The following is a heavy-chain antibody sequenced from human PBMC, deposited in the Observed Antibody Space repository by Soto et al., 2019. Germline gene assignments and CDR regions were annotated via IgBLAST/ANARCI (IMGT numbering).Heavy chain of an antibody. D-gene: IGHD6-13*01. CDR1: GGSISSSSYY. CDR2: IYYSGST. V-gene: IGHV4-39*01. Sequence: SETLSLTCTVSGGSISSSSYYWGWIRQPPGKGLEWIGSIYYSGSTYYNPSLKSRVTISVDTSKNQFSLKLSSVTAADTAVYYCARRGIAAAPYGMDVWGQGTTVTVSS. J-gene: IGHJ6*02. CDR3: ARRGIAAAPYGMDV.